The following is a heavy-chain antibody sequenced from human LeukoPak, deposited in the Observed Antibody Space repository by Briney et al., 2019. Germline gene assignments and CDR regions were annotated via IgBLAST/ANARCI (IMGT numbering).Heavy chain of an antibody. V-gene: IGHV5-51*04. Sequence: GESLKISCKGSGYSFTSYCIGWVRQMPGKGLEWMGIIYPGDSDTRYSPSFQGQVTISADKPISTAYLQWSSLKASDAAMYYCARFLDSSGSAKTFDYWGQGTLVTVSS. J-gene: IGHJ4*02. D-gene: IGHD6-19*01. CDR3: ARFLDSSGSAKTFDY. CDR2: IYPGDSDT. CDR1: GYSFTSYC.